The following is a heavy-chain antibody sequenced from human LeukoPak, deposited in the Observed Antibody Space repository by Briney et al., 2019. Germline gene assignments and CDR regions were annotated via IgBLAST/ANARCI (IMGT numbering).Heavy chain of an antibody. D-gene: IGHD6-6*01. J-gene: IGHJ4*02. V-gene: IGHV4-4*07. CDR1: GGSISSYY. CDR3: AREGSMTARPFVSIDY. Sequence: SETLSLTCTVSGGSISSYYWSWFRQPAGKGLEWIGRIYITGSTNYNPSLKSRVTMSVDTSKSQFSLRLSSVTAADTAVYYCAREGSMTARPFVSIDYWGQGTLVTVSS. CDR2: IYITGST.